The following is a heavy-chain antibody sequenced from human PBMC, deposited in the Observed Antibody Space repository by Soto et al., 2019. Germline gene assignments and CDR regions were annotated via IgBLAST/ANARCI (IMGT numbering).Heavy chain of an antibody. V-gene: IGHV3-48*02. CDR2: ISSSSGAV. Sequence: GSLRLSCAASGFTFSTHSMNWVRQAPGKGLEWISYISSSSGAVYYADSLKGRLTISRDNAKNSLYLQMNSLRDEDTAVYYCARAGFDYWGQGTLVTVSS. J-gene: IGHJ4*02. CDR3: ARAGFDY. CDR1: GFTFSTHS.